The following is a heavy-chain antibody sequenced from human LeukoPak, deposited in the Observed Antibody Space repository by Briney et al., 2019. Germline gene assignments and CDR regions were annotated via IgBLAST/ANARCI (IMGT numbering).Heavy chain of an antibody. Sequence: GGSLRLSCAASGFTFSSYWMSWVRQAPGKGLEWVAVISYDGSNKYYADSVKGRITISRDNSKNTLYLQMNSLRAEDTAVYYCAKDARYGSGSYKGFNAFDIWGQGTMVTVSS. J-gene: IGHJ3*02. CDR1: GFTFSSYW. CDR3: AKDARYGSGSYKGFNAFDI. V-gene: IGHV3-30*18. D-gene: IGHD3-10*01. CDR2: ISYDGSNK.